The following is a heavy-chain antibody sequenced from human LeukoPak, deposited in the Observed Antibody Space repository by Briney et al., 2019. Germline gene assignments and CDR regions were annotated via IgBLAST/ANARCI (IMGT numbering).Heavy chain of an antibody. CDR3: ARQQQQLWYD. V-gene: IGHV3-48*03. Sequence: GGSLRLSCAASGFTFSSYEMNWVRQAPGKGLEWVSYISNSAGTTYYADSVKGRFTISRDNAKNSLYLQMNSLRAEDTAVYFCARQQQQLWYDWGQGTLVTVSS. D-gene: IGHD5-18*01. CDR1: GFTFSSYE. J-gene: IGHJ4*02. CDR2: ISNSAGTT.